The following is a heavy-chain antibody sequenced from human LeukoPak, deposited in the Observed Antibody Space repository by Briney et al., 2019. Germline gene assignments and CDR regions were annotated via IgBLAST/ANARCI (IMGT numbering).Heavy chain of an antibody. V-gene: IGHV3-23*01. Sequence: GGSLRLSCAASGFTFSSYGMSWVRQAPGKGLEWVSAISGSGGSTYYADSVKGRFTISRDNSKNTLNLQMNSLRAEDTAVYYCAKDEATGDLGFDYWGQGTLVTVSS. J-gene: IGHJ4*02. CDR1: GFTFSSYG. CDR3: AKDEATGDLGFDY. D-gene: IGHD7-27*01. CDR2: ISGSGGST.